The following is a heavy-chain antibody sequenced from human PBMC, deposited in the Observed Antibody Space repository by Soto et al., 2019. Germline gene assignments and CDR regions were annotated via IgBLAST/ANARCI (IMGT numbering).Heavy chain of an antibody. D-gene: IGHD1-20*01. CDR1: GGTFSSYA. CDR3: AREGQVLGYYYYGMDV. CDR2: IIPIFGTT. V-gene: IGHV1-69*06. J-gene: IGHJ6*02. Sequence: QVQLVQSGAEVKKPGSSVKVSCKASGGTFSSYAISWVRQAPGQGLEWMGGIIPIFGTTNYAQKFQGRVTITADKSTSTAYMELSSLRSEGTAVYYCAREGQVLGYYYYGMDVWSQGTTVTVSS.